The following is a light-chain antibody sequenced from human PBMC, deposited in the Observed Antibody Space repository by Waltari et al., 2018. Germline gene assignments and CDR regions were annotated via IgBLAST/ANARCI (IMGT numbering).Light chain of an antibody. CDR3: QQTNSFPWT. CDR1: QIISNW. Sequence: DIQMTQSPSSVSASVGDTVTLFCRTIQIISNWVAWYKQKPGKAPNLLIYGASSLESGIPPRFRGSGSGADFTLTISGLQPEDFAKYFCQQTNSFPWTFGQGTKVEVK. CDR2: GAS. J-gene: IGKJ1*01. V-gene: IGKV1-12*01.